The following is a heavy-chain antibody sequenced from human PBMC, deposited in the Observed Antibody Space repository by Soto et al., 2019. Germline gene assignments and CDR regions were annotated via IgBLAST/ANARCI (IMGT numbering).Heavy chain of an antibody. J-gene: IGHJ4*02. Sequence: QVHLVQSGAEVKKPGASVKVSCKGSGYAFTTYGITWVRQAPGQGLEWMGWISAHNGNTNYAQKPPGRVTVTREPPTSTAYMALRSLRSDDTAVYYCTRGRYGDYWGQGALVTVSS. CDR1: GYAFTTYG. D-gene: IGHD1-1*01. CDR2: ISAHNGNT. V-gene: IGHV1-18*01. CDR3: TRGRYGDY.